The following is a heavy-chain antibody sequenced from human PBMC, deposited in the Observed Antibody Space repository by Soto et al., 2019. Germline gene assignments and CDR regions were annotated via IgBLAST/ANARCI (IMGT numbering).Heavy chain of an antibody. CDR2: INAGYGNT. V-gene: IGHV1-3*01. J-gene: IGHJ4*02. CDR1: GYTFSSYA. CDR3: ARDTGDGTSDF. Sequence: ASVKVSCKASGYTFSSYAMHWVRQAPGQRLEWIGWINAGYGNTKSSQKFQDRVTISRDTSASTAYMELTSLRSEDTAVYYCARDTGDGTSDFWGQGTLVTVSS. D-gene: IGHD7-27*01.